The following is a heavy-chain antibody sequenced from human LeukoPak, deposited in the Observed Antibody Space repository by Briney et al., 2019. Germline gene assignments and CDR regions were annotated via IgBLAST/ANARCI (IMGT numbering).Heavy chain of an antibody. J-gene: IGHJ6*02. CDR2: ISGYNGNT. V-gene: IGHV1-18*01. CDR3: ARERRYCSGGSCYTPSGGMDV. Sequence: ASVKVSCKTAGYTFTSNGISWVRQAPGQGLGWMGWISGYNGNTNYVQNHQGRVTMTTDTSTSTAYMELRSLRSDDTAVYYCARERRYCSGGSCYTPSGGMDVWGQGTTVTVSS. D-gene: IGHD2-15*01. CDR1: GYTFTSNG.